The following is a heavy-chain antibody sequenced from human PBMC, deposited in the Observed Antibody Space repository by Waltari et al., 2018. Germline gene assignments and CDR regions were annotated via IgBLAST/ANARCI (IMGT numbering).Heavy chain of an antibody. CDR1: GYTFTLHW. Sequence: EVQLVQSGAEVKKPGESLKISCQASGYTFTLHWIGWVRQTPGKGLEWMGSIYPGDSDLGYSPSFQGQVSNSADKSMKTAYLQWSSLKASDSGMYYCARRNSSGAYGHSHPFDLWGQGTRVTVSS. D-gene: IGHD3-22*01. CDR3: ARRNSSGAYGHSHPFDL. V-gene: IGHV5-51*03. J-gene: IGHJ4*02. CDR2: IYPGDSDL.